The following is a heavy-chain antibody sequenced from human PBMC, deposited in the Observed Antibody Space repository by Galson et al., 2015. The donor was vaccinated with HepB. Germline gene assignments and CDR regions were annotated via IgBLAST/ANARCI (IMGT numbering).Heavy chain of an antibody. CDR1: KFIFSSYG. Sequence: SLRLSCAASKFIFSSYGMHWVRQAPGKGLEWVAVIWYDGSKKYYADAVKGRFTISRDNSKTTLYLQMNSLRAEDTAVYYCARSVYQLPPPARFAMDVWGQGTTVTVSS. CDR3: ARSVYQLPPPARFAMDV. J-gene: IGHJ6*02. D-gene: IGHD2-2*01. V-gene: IGHV3-33*01. CDR2: IWYDGSKK.